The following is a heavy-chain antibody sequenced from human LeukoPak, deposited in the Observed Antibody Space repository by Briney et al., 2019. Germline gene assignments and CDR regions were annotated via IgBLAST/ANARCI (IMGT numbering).Heavy chain of an antibody. D-gene: IGHD2-21*02. J-gene: IGHJ4*02. V-gene: IGHV4-30-2*05. Sequence: SETLSLTCAVSGGSISSGGYSWSWIRQPPGKGLEWIGYIYHSGSTYYNPSLKSRVTISVDTSKNQFSLKLSSVTAADTAVYYCARARIVVVTADYFDYWGQGTLVTVSS. CDR3: ARARIVVVTADYFDY. CDR2: IYHSGST. CDR1: GGSISSGGYS.